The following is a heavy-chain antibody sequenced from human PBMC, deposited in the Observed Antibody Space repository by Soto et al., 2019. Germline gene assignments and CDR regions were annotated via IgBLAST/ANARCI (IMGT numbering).Heavy chain of an antibody. V-gene: IGHV3-15*01. D-gene: IGHD2-21*02. CDR3: TTGVTSRGMDV. CDR1: GFTFSNAW. Sequence: EVQLVESGGGLVKPGGSLRLSCAASGFTFSNAWMSWVRQAPGKGLEWVGRIKTKTDGGTTDYAAPVQGRFTISRGDSKNTLYLQMNSLKTEDTAVYYCTTGVTSRGMDVWGQATTVTVSS. CDR2: IKTKTDGGTT. J-gene: IGHJ6*02.